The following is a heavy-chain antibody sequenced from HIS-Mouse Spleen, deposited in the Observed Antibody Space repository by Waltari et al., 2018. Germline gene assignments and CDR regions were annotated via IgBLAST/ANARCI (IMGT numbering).Heavy chain of an antibody. V-gene: IGHV3-33*06. CDR2: IWYDGSNK. D-gene: IGHD6-19*01. Sequence: KGLEWVAVIWYDGSNKYYADSVKGRFTISRDNSKNTLYLQMNSLRAEDTAVYYCAKEHIAVAGTGYFQHWGQGTLVTVSS. J-gene: IGHJ1*01. CDR3: AKEHIAVAGTGYFQH.